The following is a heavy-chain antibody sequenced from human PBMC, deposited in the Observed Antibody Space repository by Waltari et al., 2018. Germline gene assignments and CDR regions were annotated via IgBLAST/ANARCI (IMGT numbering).Heavy chain of an antibody. J-gene: IGHJ4*02. CDR1: GGTFSSYT. CDR2: VMAFLGLV. CDR3: AGRSSSWVDY. Sequence: QVQLVQSGAEVKKPGSSVKVSCKASGGTFSSYTVSWVRQAPGQGLEWMGRVMAFLGLVNYAQKFQGRVTITADKSTSTAYMGLSSLRSEDTAVYYCAGRSSSWVDYWGQGTLVTVSS. D-gene: IGHD6-13*01. V-gene: IGHV1-69*02.